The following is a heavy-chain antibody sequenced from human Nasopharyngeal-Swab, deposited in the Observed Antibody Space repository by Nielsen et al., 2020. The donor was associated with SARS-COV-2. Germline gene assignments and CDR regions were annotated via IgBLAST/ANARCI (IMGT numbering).Heavy chain of an antibody. Sequence: RQAPGKGLEWIGYIYYSGSTNYNPSLKSRVTISVDTSKNQFSLKLSSVTAADTAVYYCARGRGVAARRDYYCYGMDVWGQGTTVTVSS. J-gene: IGHJ6*02. CDR3: ARGRGVAARRDYYCYGMDV. V-gene: IGHV4-59*01. D-gene: IGHD6-6*01. CDR2: IYYSGST.